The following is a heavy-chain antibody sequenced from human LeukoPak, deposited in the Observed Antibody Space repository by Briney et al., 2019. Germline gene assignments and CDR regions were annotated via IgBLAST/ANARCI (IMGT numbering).Heavy chain of an antibody. J-gene: IGHJ4*02. Sequence: PSETLSLTCAVYGGSFSGFYWSWIRQPPGKGLEWIGEINHSGSTNYNPSLKSRVTISVDTSKNQFSLKLSSVTAADTAVYYCARHIITIFGVVTEGFDYWGQGTLVTVSS. CDR2: INHSGST. CDR1: GGSFSGFY. CDR3: ARHIITIFGVVTEGFDY. V-gene: IGHV4-34*01. D-gene: IGHD3-3*01.